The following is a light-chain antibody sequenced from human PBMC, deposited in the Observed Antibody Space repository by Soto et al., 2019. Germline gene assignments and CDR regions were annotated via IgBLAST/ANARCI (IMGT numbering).Light chain of an antibody. Sequence: SYELTQPPSVSVAPGKTARITCGGNNIESKSVHWYQQKPGQAPVLVIYYDSDRPLGIPERFSGYNSGNTATLTISRVEAGDEADYYCQVWDSSSDHRVVFGGGTKLTVL. CDR1: NIESKS. J-gene: IGLJ2*01. V-gene: IGLV3-21*04. CDR3: QVWDSSSDHRVV. CDR2: YDS.